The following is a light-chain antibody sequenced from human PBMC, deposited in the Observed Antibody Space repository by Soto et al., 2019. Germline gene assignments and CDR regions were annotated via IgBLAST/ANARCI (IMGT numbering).Light chain of an antibody. J-gene: IGKJ4*01. CDR2: RAS. Sequence: EIVLTQSPGTLSLSPGERATLSCRAIQRVSNNYFAWYQQKPGQAPRPLIYRASTRASGIPDRFSGSGSGTDFTLTIRRLEPADSAVYYCQQYGIYFLVTFGEGTKVDIK. V-gene: IGKV3-20*01. CDR3: QQYGIYFLVT. CDR1: QRVSNNY.